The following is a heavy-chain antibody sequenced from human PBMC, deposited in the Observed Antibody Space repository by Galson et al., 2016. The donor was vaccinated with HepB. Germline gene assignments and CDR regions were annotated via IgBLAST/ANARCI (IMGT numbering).Heavy chain of an antibody. V-gene: IGHV3-21*01. Sequence: SLRLSCAASGFTFRTYSMTWVRLAPGKGLEWVSSITSSSRDIDYADSLKGRFTVSRDNAKHSLYLQMNGLRAEDTAVYYCARDRSPYEPLGPDYWGQGTLVTVSP. CDR3: ARDRSPYEPLGPDY. D-gene: IGHD3-16*01. J-gene: IGHJ4*02. CDR2: ITSSSRDI. CDR1: GFTFRTYS.